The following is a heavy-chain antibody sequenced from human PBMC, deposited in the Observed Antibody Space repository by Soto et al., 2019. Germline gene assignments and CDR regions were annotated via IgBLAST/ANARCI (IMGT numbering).Heavy chain of an antibody. V-gene: IGHV3-74*01. CDR2: TNSDGSIT. J-gene: IGHJ4*02. CDR1: GFTFSSNW. Sequence: PGGSLRLSCAASGFTFSSNWMHWVRQAPGKGLVWVSRTNSDGSITSYADSVKGQFTISRDNAKNTLYLQMNSLRAEDTAVYYCARGSSSWYVSFDYWGQGTLVTVSS. D-gene: IGHD6-13*01. CDR3: ARGSSSWYVSFDY.